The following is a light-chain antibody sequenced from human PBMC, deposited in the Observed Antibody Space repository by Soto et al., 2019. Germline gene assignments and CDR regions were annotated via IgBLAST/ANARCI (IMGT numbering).Light chain of an antibody. CDR3: QQSSSTPYT. CDR2: AAS. V-gene: IGKV1-39*01. Sequence: DIQMTQSPSSLSASIGDTVTITCRASQSISNFVNWYQQRPGTAPKLLIYAASTLQRGVPSRFSGSGSGTDFTLTISSLQPDDFLTYFCQQSSSTPYTFGQVTRLEI. CDR1: QSISNF. J-gene: IGKJ2*01.